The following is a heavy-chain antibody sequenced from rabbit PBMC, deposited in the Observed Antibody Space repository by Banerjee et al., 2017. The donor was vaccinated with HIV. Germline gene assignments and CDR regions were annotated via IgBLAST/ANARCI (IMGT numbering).Heavy chain of an antibody. V-gene: IGHV1S40*01. CDR3: ARNRGL. Sequence: QSLEESGGGLVQPEGSLTLTCTASGFTLSSYYMCWVRQAPGKGLEWIACIYTSSGSTYSASWAKGRFTISKTSSTTVTLQMTSLTAADTATYFCARNRGLWGQGTLVTVS. J-gene: IGHJ3*01. CDR1: GFTLSSYY. CDR2: IYTSSGST.